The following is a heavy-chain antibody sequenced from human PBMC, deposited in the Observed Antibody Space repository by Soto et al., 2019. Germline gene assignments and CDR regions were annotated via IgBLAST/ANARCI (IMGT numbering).Heavy chain of an antibody. J-gene: IGHJ4*02. Sequence: PGGSLRLSRAASGFTFSSYAMIWVRQAPGKGLEWVSAISVSGGSTYYADSVKGRFTISRDNSKNTLYLQMNSLRAEDTAVYYCAKLGYGDYVRYFDYWGQGTLVTVSS. V-gene: IGHV3-23*01. CDR1: GFTFSSYA. CDR2: ISVSGGST. CDR3: AKLGYGDYVRYFDY. D-gene: IGHD4-17*01.